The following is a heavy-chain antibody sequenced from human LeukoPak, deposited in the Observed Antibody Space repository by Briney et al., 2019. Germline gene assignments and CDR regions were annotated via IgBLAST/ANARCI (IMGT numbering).Heavy chain of an antibody. CDR2: IYYSGST. J-gene: IGHJ4*02. Sequence: SETLSLTCTVSGGSISSSSYYWGWIRQPPGKGLEWIGSIYYSGSTYYNPSLKSRVTMSVDTSKNQFSLKLSSVTAADTAVYYCARDLNYYDSSGYFHHYFNYWGQGTLVTVSS. D-gene: IGHD3-22*01. V-gene: IGHV4-39*02. CDR1: GGSISSSSYY. CDR3: ARDLNYYDSSGYFHHYFNY.